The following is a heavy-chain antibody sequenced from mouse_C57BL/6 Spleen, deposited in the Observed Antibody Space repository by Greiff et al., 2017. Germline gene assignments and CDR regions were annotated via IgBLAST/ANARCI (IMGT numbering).Heavy chain of an antibody. Sequence: EVKVVESGGGLVKPGGSLKLSCAASGFTFSSYTMSWVRQTPEKRLEWVATISGGGGNPYYTDSVKGRFTISRDNAKNTLYLHMSCLMSEDTALYYWARHRGNPYAMDYWGQGTSVTVSS. J-gene: IGHJ4*01. D-gene: IGHD2-1*01. V-gene: IGHV5-9*01. CDR1: GFTFSSYT. CDR2: ISGGGGNP. CDR3: ARHRGNPYAMDY.